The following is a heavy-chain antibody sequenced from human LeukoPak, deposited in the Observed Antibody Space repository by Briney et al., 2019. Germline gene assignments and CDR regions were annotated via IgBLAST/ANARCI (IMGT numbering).Heavy chain of an antibody. CDR2: ISYDGSNK. CDR3: AKGAYYHGSGRYFDY. Sequence: GRSLRLSCAASGFTSSTFGMHWVRQAPGKGLEWVAVISYDGSNKYYADSVKGRFTISRDNSENTLYLQMNSLRAEDTAVYYCAKGAYYHGSGRYFDYWGQGTLVTVSS. J-gene: IGHJ4*02. D-gene: IGHD3-10*01. CDR1: GFTSSTFG. V-gene: IGHV3-30*18.